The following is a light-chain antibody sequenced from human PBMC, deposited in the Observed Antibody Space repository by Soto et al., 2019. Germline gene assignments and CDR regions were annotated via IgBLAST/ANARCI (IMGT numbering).Light chain of an antibody. CDR1: QSVSSY. CDR3: QQRSNWPLT. CDR2: DAS. Sequence: EIVLTQSPATLXLSPXEXXTXSCRASQSVSSYLAWYQQKSGQAPRLLIYDASNRATGIPARFSGSGSGTDFTLTISSLEPEDFAVYYCQQRSNWPLTFGGGTKVEIK. J-gene: IGKJ4*01. V-gene: IGKV3-11*01.